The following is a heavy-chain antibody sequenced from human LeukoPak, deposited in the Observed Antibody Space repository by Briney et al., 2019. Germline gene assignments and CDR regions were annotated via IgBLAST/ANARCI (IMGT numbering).Heavy chain of an antibody. V-gene: IGHV3-30-3*01. J-gene: IGHJ4*02. Sequence: GGSLRLSCAASGFTFSSYAMHWVRQAPGKGLERVAVISYDGSNKYYADSVKGRFTISRDNSKNTLYLQMNSLRAEDTAVYYCARDLSSNYYDSSSYFDYWGQGTLVTVSA. D-gene: IGHD3-22*01. CDR2: ISYDGSNK. CDR3: ARDLSSNYYDSSSYFDY. CDR1: GFTFSSYA.